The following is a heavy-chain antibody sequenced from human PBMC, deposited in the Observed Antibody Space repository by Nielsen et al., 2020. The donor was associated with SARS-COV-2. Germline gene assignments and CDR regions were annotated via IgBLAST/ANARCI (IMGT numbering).Heavy chain of an antibody. J-gene: IGHJ6*02. CDR1: GGSISSYY. Sequence: SETLSLTCTVSGGSISSYYWSWIRQPPGKGLEWIGYIYYSGSTNYNPSLKSRVTISVDTSKNQFSLKLSSVTAADTAVYYCVRDHRPPLWEDYYYGMDVWGQGTTVTVSS. CDR2: IYYSGST. CDR3: VRDHRPPLWEDYYYGMDV. D-gene: IGHD5-18*01. V-gene: IGHV4-59*01.